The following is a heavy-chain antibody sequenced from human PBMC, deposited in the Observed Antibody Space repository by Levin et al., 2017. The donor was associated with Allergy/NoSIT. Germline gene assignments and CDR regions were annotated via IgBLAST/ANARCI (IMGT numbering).Heavy chain of an antibody. D-gene: IGHD2-15*01. CDR3: ARGGGGSGPYYFYYYGMDV. CDR1: GFTFRSYP. V-gene: IGHV3-30*04. J-gene: IGHJ6*02. CDR2: ISNDGGNK. Sequence: PGGSLRLSCADSGFTFRSYPMHWVRQAPGKGLEWVAVISNDGGNKYYADSVKGRFTISRDNSKNTLYLQMNSLRPEDTAVYFCARGGGGSGPYYFYYYGMDVWGQGTTVTVSS.